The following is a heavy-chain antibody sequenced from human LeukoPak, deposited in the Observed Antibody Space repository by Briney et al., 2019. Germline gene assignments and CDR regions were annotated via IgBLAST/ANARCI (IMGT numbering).Heavy chain of an antibody. CDR1: GFTVSSNY. V-gene: IGHV3-7*01. CDR3: ARDEFLVAGYDFWSGYQDNWFDP. Sequence: GGSLRLSCAASGFTVSSNYMSWVRQAPGKGLEWVANIKQDGSEKYYVDSVKGRFTISRDNAKNSLYLQMNSLRAEDTAVYYCARDEFLVAGYDFWSGYQDNWFDPWGQGTLVTVSS. CDR2: IKQDGSEK. D-gene: IGHD3-3*01. J-gene: IGHJ5*02.